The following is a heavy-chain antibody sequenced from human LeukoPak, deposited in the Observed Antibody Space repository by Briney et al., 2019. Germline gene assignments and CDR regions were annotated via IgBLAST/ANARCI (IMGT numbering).Heavy chain of an antibody. CDR1: GGSISNYY. D-gene: IGHD4-23*01. CDR3: ARDLYGGNPFDF. J-gene: IGHJ4*02. Sequence: PSETLSLTRTVSGGSISNYYWSWIRQPPGKGLEWIGYIYYSGSTNYNPSLKSRVTISLDTSKNQFSLKLSSVTTADTAVYYCARDLYGGNPFDFWGQGTLVIVSS. V-gene: IGHV4-59*01. CDR2: IYYSGST.